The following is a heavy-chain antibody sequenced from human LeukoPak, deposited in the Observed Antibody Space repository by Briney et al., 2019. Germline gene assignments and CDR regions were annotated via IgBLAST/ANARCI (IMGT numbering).Heavy chain of an antibody. CDR2: ITSSGTGT. J-gene: IGHJ4*02. CDR1: GFTFNIYA. D-gene: IGHD3-22*01. Sequence: GGSLRLSCAASGFTFNIYAMSWVRQAPGKGLEWVSSITSSGTGTFYAASVKGRFTISRDNSESTLYLQMNSLRAEDTAVYYCAKDRPNYYDSSGHYYRRNGDYWGQGTLVTVSS. V-gene: IGHV3-23*01. CDR3: AKDRPNYYDSSGHYYRRNGDY.